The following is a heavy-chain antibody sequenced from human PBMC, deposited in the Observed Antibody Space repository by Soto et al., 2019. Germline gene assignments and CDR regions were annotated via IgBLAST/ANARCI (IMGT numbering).Heavy chain of an antibody. CDR2: ISYDGSNK. D-gene: IGHD3-3*01. V-gene: IGHV3-30*04. Sequence: QVQLVESGGGVVQPGRSLRLSCAASGFTFDSFAMHWVRQAPGKGLEWVAVISYDGSNKYYADSVKGRFTISRDNSDNTLYLQMSGLRGEDTAVYYCARDRVRFLEWFSVDYWGQGTLITVSS. CDR3: ARDRVRFLEWFSVDY. J-gene: IGHJ4*02. CDR1: GFTFDSFA.